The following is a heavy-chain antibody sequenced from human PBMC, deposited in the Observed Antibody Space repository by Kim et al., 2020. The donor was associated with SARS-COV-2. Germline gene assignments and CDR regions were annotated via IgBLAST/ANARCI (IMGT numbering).Heavy chain of an antibody. CDR2: IYPGDSDD. V-gene: IGHV5-51*01. J-gene: IGHJ4*02. D-gene: IGHD2-21*01. CDR3: ARLEVGIVTPLDF. Sequence: GESLKISCEASGYRFTDKWLGWVRQRPGKGLEWVGAIYPGDSDDYYGPTFQGHVTISVDRSISKAYLQWSSLKASDSAMYYCARLEVGIVTPLDFWGQGT. CDR1: GYRFTDKW.